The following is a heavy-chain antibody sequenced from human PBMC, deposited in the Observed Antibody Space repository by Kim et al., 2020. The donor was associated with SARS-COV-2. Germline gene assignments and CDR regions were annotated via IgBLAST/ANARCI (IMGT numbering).Heavy chain of an antibody. CDR2: IGGTTNYI. J-gene: IGHJ6*01. D-gene: IGHD2-2*01. CDR3: ARGGDCSITSFYFYY. Sequence: GGSLRLSCAASGFAFGTHSMNWVRQAPGKGLEWVSSIGGTTNYIYYADSLKGRFTISRDNSKNSLYLQMDSLRAEDTAVYYCARGGDCSITSFYFYY. CDR1: GFAFGTHS. V-gene: IGHV3-21*01.